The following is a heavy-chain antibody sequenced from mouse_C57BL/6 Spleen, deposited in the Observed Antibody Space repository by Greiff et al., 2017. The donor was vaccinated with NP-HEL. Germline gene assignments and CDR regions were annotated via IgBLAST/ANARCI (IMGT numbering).Heavy chain of an antibody. J-gene: IGHJ4*01. V-gene: IGHV1-53*01. CDR3: AYSDYDYYAKDY. D-gene: IGHD2-13*01. Sequence: VQLQQPGTELVKPGASVKLSCKASGYTFTSYWMHWVKQRPGQGLEWIGNINPSNGGTNYNEKFKGKATLTVDKSSSTAYMQLSSLTSEDSAVYYCAYSDYDYYAKDYWGQGTSVTVSS. CDR1: GYTFTSYW. CDR2: INPSNGGT.